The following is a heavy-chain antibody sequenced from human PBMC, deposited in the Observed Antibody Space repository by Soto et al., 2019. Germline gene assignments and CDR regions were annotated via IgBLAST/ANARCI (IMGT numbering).Heavy chain of an antibody. CDR3: ARSGYSSGWYDY. CDR2: IYYSGST. D-gene: IGHD6-19*01. Sequence: SETLSLTCTVSGGSISSYYWSWIRQPPGKGLEWIGYIYYSGSTNYNPSLKSRVTISVDTSKNQFSLKLSSVTAADTAVYYCARSGYSSGWYDYWGQGTLVTVSS. V-gene: IGHV4-59*08. CDR1: GGSISSYY. J-gene: IGHJ4*02.